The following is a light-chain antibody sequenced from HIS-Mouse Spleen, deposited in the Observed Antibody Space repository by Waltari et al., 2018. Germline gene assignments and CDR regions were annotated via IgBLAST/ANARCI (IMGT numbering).Light chain of an antibody. V-gene: IGKV3-15*01. J-gene: IGKJ2*01. Sequence: EIVMTHSPATLSVSPGERATLPCRASQSVSSNLAWYQQTPGQAPRLLIYGASTRATGIPARFSGSGSGTEFTLTISSMQSEDFAVYYCQQYNNWPPYTFGQGTKLGIK. CDR1: QSVSSN. CDR3: QQYNNWPPYT. CDR2: GAS.